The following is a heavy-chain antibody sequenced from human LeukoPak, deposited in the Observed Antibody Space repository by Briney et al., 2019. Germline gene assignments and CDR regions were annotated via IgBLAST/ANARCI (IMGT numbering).Heavy chain of an antibody. Sequence: SETLSLTCTVSGGSINSYYWSWIRQPAGKGLEWIGRIYSSGSTNYNPSLKSRVSVSVDTSKNQFSLKLTSVTAADTAVYYCARGGKATVVTMWGQGILVTVSS. J-gene: IGHJ4*02. CDR3: ARGGKATVVTM. V-gene: IGHV4-4*07. D-gene: IGHD4-23*01. CDR2: IYSSGST. CDR1: GGSINSYY.